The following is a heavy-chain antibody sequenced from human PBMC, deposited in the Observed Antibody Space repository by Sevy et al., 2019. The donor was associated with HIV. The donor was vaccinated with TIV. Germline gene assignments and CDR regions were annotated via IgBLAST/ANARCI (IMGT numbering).Heavy chain of an antibody. D-gene: IGHD3-22*01. CDR3: AKALGLVVVPFDY. CDR2: VYHSGAT. CDR1: GGSISIGDYY. J-gene: IGHJ4*02. Sequence: SETLSLTCTVSGGSISIGDYYWSWIRQPPGKGLEWIGYVYHSGATHYNPSLRSPVTMSIDTSKNQFSLKLSSVTAADTAVYYCAKALGLVVVPFDYWGQGTLVTVSS. V-gene: IGHV4-30-4*01.